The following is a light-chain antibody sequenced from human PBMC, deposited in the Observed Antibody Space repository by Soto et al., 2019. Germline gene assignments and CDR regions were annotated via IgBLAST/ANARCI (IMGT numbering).Light chain of an antibody. V-gene: IGKV3-15*01. J-gene: IGKJ5*01. CDR1: QSVSST. CDR3: QLST. Sequence: EIVMTHSPATLSVSPWERSTLSCRASQSVSSTLAWYQQKPGQAPRLLIYGASTRATGIPARFSGSGSGTEFTLTISSLQSEDFAVYYCQLSTFGQGTRLEIK. CDR2: GAS.